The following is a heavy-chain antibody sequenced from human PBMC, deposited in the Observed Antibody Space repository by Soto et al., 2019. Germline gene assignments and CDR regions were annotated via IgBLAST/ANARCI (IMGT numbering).Heavy chain of an antibody. D-gene: IGHD6-19*01. J-gene: IGHJ6*02. CDR3: ARDLGRALAGFYHGLDV. CDR2: IKADGSQK. V-gene: IGHV3-7*01. Sequence: EVQLVESGGDLVQPGGSLRLSCVASGFSITDYWMTWVRQAPGRGPEWVANIKADGSQKYHVDSVEGRFTISRDNAKNSLFLQMYGLRVEDTAVYYCARDLGRALAGFYHGLDVWGQGTTVTVYS. CDR1: GFSITDYW.